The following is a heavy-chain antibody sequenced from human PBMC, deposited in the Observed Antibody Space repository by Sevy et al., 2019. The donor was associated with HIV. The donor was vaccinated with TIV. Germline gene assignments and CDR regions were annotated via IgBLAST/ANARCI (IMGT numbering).Heavy chain of an antibody. CDR3: VRADPAQHFDS. J-gene: IGHJ4*02. V-gene: IGHV1-46*01. CDR1: GDTLTNNY. Sequence: ASVKVSCKAPGDTLTNNYMHWVRQAPGQGLEWMGIIDPSGGNTSYAQKFQGRVTMTGDTSTSTLYMDLSSLRSEDTAVYYCVRADPAQHFDSWGQGTLVTVSS. CDR2: IDPSGGNT.